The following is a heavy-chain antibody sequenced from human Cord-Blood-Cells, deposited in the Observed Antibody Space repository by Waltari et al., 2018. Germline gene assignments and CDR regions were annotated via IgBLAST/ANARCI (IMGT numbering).Heavy chain of an antibody. CDR3: AKVWDIAARDAFDI. Sequence: QVQLVESGGGVVQPGGSLSLSCAASGFTFSSYGMHWVRQAPGKGLEWVAFIRYDGSNKYYADSVKGRFTISRDNSKNTLYLQMNSLRAEDTAVYYCAKVWDIAARDAFDIWGQGTMVAVSS. CDR1: GFTFSSYG. V-gene: IGHV3-30*02. J-gene: IGHJ3*02. CDR2: IRYDGSNK. D-gene: IGHD6-6*01.